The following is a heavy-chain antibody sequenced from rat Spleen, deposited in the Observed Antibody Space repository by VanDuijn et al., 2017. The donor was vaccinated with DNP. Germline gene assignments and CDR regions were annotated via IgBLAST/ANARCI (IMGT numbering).Heavy chain of an antibody. V-gene: IGHV5-20*01. Sequence: EVQLVESGGGLVQPGRSLKLSCAASGLTFRDYYMAWVRQAPTKGLEWVAYISHDSGSSKYRDSVRGRFTISRDNARNSLYLQMDSLRSEDTATYYCTTFEGTNAWGQGTSVTVSS. CDR3: TTFEGTNA. J-gene: IGHJ4*01. D-gene: IGHD1-11*01. CDR2: ISHDSGSS. CDR1: GLTFRDYY.